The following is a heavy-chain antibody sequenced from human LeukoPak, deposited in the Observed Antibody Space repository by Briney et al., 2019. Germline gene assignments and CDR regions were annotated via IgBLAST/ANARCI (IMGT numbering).Heavy chain of an antibody. V-gene: IGHV4-34*01. CDR3: ARLGPYDILTGYPTWSYFDY. J-gene: IGHJ4*02. Sequence: SETLSLTCVVYGGSFSGYYWCWIRQPPGKGREWIGEINHSGSTNYNPSLKSRATISVATSRHIFPLMLSSVTAAPRAGYFCARLGPYDILTGYPTWSYFDYWGQGTMVTVSS. CDR1: GGSFSGYY. D-gene: IGHD3-9*01. CDR2: INHSGST.